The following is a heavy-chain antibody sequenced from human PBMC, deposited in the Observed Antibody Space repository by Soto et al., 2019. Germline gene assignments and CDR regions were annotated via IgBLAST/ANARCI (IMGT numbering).Heavy chain of an antibody. V-gene: IGHV4-39*01. CDR1: GGSISRTSYY. CDR2: IYYSGST. CDR3: ARHFGMLPNFDY. J-gene: IGHJ4*02. Sequence: QLQLQESGPGLVKPSETLSLTCNVSGGSISRTSYYWGWIRQPPGKGLEWIGTIYYSGSTYYNPSLKSRVTISVDTSKNRFSLRLSSVTAADTAVYYCARHFGMLPNFDYCGQGALVTVSS. D-gene: IGHD3-3*01.